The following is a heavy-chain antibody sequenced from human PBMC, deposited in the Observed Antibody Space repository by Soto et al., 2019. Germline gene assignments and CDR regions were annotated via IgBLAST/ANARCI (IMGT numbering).Heavy chain of an antibody. D-gene: IGHD3-16*01. CDR1: GFTFSSYS. CDR3: ARAPSWGGAGHPFDY. Sequence: EVQLVESGGGLVKPGGSLRLSCAASGFTFSSYSMNWVRQAPGKGLEWVSSISSSGSYIYYADSVKGRFTISRDNAKNSLYLQMNSLRAEDTAVYYCARAPSWGGAGHPFDYWGQGTLVTVSS. CDR2: ISSSGSYI. J-gene: IGHJ4*02. V-gene: IGHV3-21*01.